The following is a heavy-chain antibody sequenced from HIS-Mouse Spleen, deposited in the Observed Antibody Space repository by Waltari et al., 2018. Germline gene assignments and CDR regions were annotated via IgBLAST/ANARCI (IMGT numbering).Heavy chain of an antibody. CDR1: GGSISSSSYY. CDR3: AREIPYSSSWYDWYFDL. Sequence: QLQLQESGPGLVKPSETLSLTCTVSGGSISSSSYYWGWIRQPPGKGLEWIGSIDYGRRTYYNPSLKSRVTISVDTSKNQFSLKLSSVTAADTAVYYCAREIPYSSSWYDWYFDLWGRGTLVTVSS. V-gene: IGHV4-39*07. CDR2: IDYGRRT. D-gene: IGHD6-13*01. J-gene: IGHJ2*01.